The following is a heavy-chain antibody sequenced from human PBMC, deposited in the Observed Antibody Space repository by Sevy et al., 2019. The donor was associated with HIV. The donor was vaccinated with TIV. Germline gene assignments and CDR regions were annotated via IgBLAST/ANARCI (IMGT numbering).Heavy chain of an antibody. J-gene: IGHJ4*02. Sequence: TLSLTCTVSGGSIIHYYWSWIRQPPGKGLEWIGYIYYSGSTNYNPSLKSRVTISVDTSKNQFSLKLSSVTAADTAVYYCARTGYGGWSSVDYWGQGTLVTVSS. V-gene: IGHV4-59*01. CDR1: GGSIIHYY. CDR2: IYYSGST. CDR3: ARTGYGGWSSVDY. D-gene: IGHD4-17*01.